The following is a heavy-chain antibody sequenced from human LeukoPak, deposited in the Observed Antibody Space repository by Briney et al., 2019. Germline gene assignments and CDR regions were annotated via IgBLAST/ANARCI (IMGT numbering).Heavy chain of an antibody. CDR1: GFTFRIYW. D-gene: IGHD4-23*01. CDR3: AKDLGSVVTPPSLDY. CDR2: IKQDGSEK. J-gene: IGHJ4*02. V-gene: IGHV3-7*03. Sequence: GGSLRLSCAASGFTFRIYWMTWVRQAPGKGLEWVGNIKQDGSEKYYVDSVKGRFTISRDNAKNSLYLQMNSLRAEDTAVYYCAKDLGSVVTPPSLDYWGQGTLVTVSS.